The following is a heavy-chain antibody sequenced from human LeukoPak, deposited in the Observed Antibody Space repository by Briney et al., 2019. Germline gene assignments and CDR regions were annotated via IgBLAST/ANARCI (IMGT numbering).Heavy chain of an antibody. D-gene: IGHD6-19*01. CDR3: ARLEVAGINDY. CDR2: IYYSGRT. V-gene: IGHV4-39*01. Sequence: PSETLSLTCTVSGGSISSSSYYWGWIRQPPGKGLEWIGSIYYSGRTYYNPSLKSRVTISVDTSKNQFPLKLSSVTAADTAVYYCARLEVAGINDYWGQGTLVTVSS. J-gene: IGHJ4*02. CDR1: GGSISSSSYY.